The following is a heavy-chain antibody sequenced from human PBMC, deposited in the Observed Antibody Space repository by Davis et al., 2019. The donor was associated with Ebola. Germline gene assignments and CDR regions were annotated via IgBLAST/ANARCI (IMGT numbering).Heavy chain of an antibody. CDR2: IKQDGSEK. J-gene: IGHJ4*02. V-gene: IGHV3-7*03. Sequence: GESLKISCAASGFTFSSYWMSWVRQAPGKGPEWVANIKQDGSEKYYVDSVKGRFTISRDNAKNSLYLQMNSLRAEDTAVYYCAREGTIRGVNFDYWGQGTLVTVSS. CDR1: GFTFSSYW. CDR3: AREGTIRGVNFDY. D-gene: IGHD3-10*01.